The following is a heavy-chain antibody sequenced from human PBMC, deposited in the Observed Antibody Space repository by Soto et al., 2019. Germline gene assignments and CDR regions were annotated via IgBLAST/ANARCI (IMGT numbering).Heavy chain of an antibody. CDR3: ASGIQLWLRRIDNGYSG. CDR2: IIPMFGTA. D-gene: IGHD5-18*01. J-gene: IGHJ4*02. Sequence: QVQLVQSGAEVKKPESSVKVSCKAPGGTFSTYAISWVRQAPGQGLEWMGGIIPMFGTANYAQRFQDRVTVTADESKNTVYMEVSSLRSEETAVYFCASGIQLWLRRIDNGYSGWGQGTLVTVSS. V-gene: IGHV1-69*12. CDR1: GGTFSTYA.